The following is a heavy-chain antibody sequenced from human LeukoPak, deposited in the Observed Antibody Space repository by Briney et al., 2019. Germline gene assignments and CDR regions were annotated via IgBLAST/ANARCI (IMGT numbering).Heavy chain of an antibody. Sequence: ASVKVSCKASGYTFTGYYMHWVRQAPGQGLEWMGRINPNRGGTNYAQKFQGRVTMTRDTSISTAYMELSRLRSDDTAVYYCARTHYYDSSGDNNAFDIWGQGTMVTVSS. V-gene: IGHV1-2*06. D-gene: IGHD3-22*01. CDR1: GYTFTGYY. CDR3: ARTHYYDSSGDNNAFDI. CDR2: INPNRGGT. J-gene: IGHJ3*02.